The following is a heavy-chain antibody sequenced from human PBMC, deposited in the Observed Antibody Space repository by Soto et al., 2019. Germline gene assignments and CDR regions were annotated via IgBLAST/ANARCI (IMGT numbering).Heavy chain of an antibody. CDR1: GYTFYNFG. Sequence: QVELEQSGVEVKKPGASVKVTCKASGYTFYNFGISWVRQAPGQGLEWMGWISTYNDDSNYAQQFQGRVTMTTDMSTSTASMELRSLRPDDTAVYYCARLRNSGYDTHFYYGMAVWGQGTRVTVSS. CDR3: ARLRNSGYDTHFYYGMAV. J-gene: IGHJ6*02. CDR2: ISTYNDDS. V-gene: IGHV1-18*01. D-gene: IGHD5-12*01.